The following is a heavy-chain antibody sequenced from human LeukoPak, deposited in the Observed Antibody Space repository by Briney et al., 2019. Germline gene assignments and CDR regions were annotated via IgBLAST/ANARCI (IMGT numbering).Heavy chain of an antibody. CDR3: ARDCQTLVRVQH. V-gene: IGHV3-48*01. CDR1: GFIFSSYS. D-gene: IGHD2-8*02. J-gene: IGHJ1*01. Sequence: GGSLRLSCAVSGFIFSSYSMNWVRQAPGKGLEWVSYISGSSSIRYADSVKGRFTISRDNAKNSLYLQMNSLRAEDTAVYYCARDCQTLVRVQHWGQGTRVTVSS. CDR2: ISGSSSI.